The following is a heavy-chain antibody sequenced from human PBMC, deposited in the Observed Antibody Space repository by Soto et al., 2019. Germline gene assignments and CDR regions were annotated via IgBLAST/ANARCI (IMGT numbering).Heavy chain of an antibody. V-gene: IGHV3-7*01. CDR1: GFTFSSYW. Sequence: EVQLVESGGGLVQPGGSLRLSCAASGFTFSSYWMSWVRQAPGKGLEWVAIIKQDGSEKYYVDSVKGRFTISRDNAKNSLYLQMNSLRAEDTAVYYCARHGGNGQIYGCFELLGRGTLVTVSS. J-gene: IGHJ2*01. CDR3: ARHGGNGQIYGCFEL. CDR2: IKQDGSEK. D-gene: IGHD3-3*01.